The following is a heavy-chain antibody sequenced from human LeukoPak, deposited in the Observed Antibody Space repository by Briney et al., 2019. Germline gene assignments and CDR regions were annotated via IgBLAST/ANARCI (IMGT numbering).Heavy chain of an antibody. D-gene: IGHD6-13*01. CDR1: GFTFSSYG. CDR2: IRGSGGST. CDR3: ARGSSSWYGY. Sequence: GGSLRLSCAASGFTFSSYGMSWVRQAPGKGLEWVSAIRGSGGSTYYADSVKGRFTISRDNSKNTLYLQMNSLRAEDTAVYYCARGSSSWYGYWGQGTLVTVSS. J-gene: IGHJ4*02. V-gene: IGHV3-23*01.